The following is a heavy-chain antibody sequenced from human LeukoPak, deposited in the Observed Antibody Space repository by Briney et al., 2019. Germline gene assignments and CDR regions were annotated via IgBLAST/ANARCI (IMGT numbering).Heavy chain of an antibody. J-gene: IGHJ6*02. CDR1: GGSISSYY. Sequence: SETLSLTCTVSGGSISSYYWSWIRQPPGKGLEWIGYIYYSGSTNYNPSLKSRVTISVDTSNNQFSLKLNSVTAVDTAVYFCARAPINCGAGSCYSFYGMDVWGQGTTVTVSS. V-gene: IGHV4-59*01. CDR3: ARAPINCGAGSCYSFYGMDV. D-gene: IGHD2-15*01. CDR2: IYYSGST.